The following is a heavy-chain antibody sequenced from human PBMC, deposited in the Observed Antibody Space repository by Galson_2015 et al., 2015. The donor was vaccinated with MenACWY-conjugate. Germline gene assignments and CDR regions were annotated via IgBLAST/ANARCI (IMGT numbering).Heavy chain of an antibody. J-gene: IGHJ4*02. CDR3: ARLGGNYRTTSHFDY. CDR1: GFTFSSYW. D-gene: IGHD1-26*01. Sequence: SLRLSCAASGFTFSSYWMHWVRQAPGKGLVWVSRVNSDGSGTGYADSVKGRFTISRDNAKNTLYLQMNRLRAEDTAVYYCARLGGNYRTTSHFDYWGQGTLVTVSS. CDR2: VNSDGSGT. V-gene: IGHV3-74*01.